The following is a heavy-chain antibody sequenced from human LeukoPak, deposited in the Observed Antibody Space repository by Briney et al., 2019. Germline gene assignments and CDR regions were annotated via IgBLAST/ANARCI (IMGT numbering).Heavy chain of an antibody. CDR2: IYYSGST. V-gene: IGHV4-59*01. J-gene: IGHJ6*03. CDR1: GGSISSYY. D-gene: IGHD3-3*01. CDR3: ARAVAIFGVDGFYYYMDV. Sequence: SETLSLTCTVSGGSISSYYWSWIRQPPGKGLEWIGYIYYSGSTNYNPSLESRVTISVDTSKNLFSLKLSSVTAADTAVYYCARAVAIFGVDGFYYYMDVWGKGTTVTVSS.